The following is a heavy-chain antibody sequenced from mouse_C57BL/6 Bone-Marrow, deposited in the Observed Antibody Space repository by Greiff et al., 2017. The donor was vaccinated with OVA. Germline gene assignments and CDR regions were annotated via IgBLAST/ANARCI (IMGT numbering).Heavy chain of an antibody. CDR2: ISSGGSYT. CDR3: ARLNCDGAY. Sequence: EVKLVESGGDLVKPGGSLKLSCAASGFTFSSYGMSWVRQTPDKRLEWVATISSGGSYTYYPDSVKGRFTISRDNAKNTLYLQMSSLKSEDTAMYYCARLNCDGAYWGQGTLVTVSA. V-gene: IGHV5-6*02. J-gene: IGHJ3*01. D-gene: IGHD4-1*02. CDR1: GFTFSSYG.